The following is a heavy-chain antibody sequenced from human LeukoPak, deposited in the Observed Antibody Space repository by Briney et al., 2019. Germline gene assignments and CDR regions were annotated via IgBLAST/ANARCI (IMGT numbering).Heavy chain of an antibody. CDR3: ARTGLGMYSFDS. V-gene: IGHV3-48*03. D-gene: IGHD3/OR15-3a*01. J-gene: IGHJ4*02. CDR1: GFTFSSYE. CDR2: ITGSSNTI. Sequence: PGGSLRLSCAASGFTFSSYEMNWVRQAPGKGLEWVSYITGSSNTINYADSVKGRFTISRDKAKNSLYLQMNSLRAEDTAVYYCARTGLGMYSFDSWGQGTLVTVSS.